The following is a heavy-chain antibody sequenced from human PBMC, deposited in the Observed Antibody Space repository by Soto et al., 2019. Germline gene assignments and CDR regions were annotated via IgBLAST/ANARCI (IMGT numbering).Heavy chain of an antibody. CDR3: ARSVTIFGVVSDTPFDL. CDR2: INAGNGET. Sequence: QVELVQSGTEVKKPGASVKLPCKASGYTFTEYAIHWLRQAPGHRLEWMGWINAGNGETKYSQKFQGRVTITGDTAANTAYMGLTNLTSEDTALYFCARSVTIFGVVSDTPFDLWGRGSLVSVSS. J-gene: IGHJ2*01. CDR1: GYTFTEYA. V-gene: IGHV1-3*01. D-gene: IGHD3-3*01.